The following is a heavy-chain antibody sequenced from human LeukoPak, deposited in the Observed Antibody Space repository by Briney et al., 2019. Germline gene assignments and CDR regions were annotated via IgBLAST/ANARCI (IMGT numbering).Heavy chain of an antibody. CDR3: AKVPTPGYSGYGYYFDY. V-gene: IGHV3-23*01. CDR1: GFTFSSYA. Sequence: GGSLRLSCAASGFTFSSYAMSWVRQAPGKGLEWVSAISGSGGSTYYADSVKGRFTISRDNSKNTLYLQMNSLRAEDTAVYYCAKVPTPGYSGYGYYFDYWGQGTLVTVSS. D-gene: IGHD5-12*01. J-gene: IGHJ4*02. CDR2: ISGSGGST.